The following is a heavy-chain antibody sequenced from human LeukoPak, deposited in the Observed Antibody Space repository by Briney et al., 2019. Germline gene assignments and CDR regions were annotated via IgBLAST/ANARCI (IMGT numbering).Heavy chain of an antibody. D-gene: IGHD2-2*02. CDR2: INPNSGGT. J-gene: IGHJ4*02. V-gene: IGHV1-2*04. CDR3: ARGAGQYCSSTSCYRAEFDY. CDR1: GYTFTGYY. Sequence: ASVKVSCKASGYTFTGYYMHWVRQAPGQGLEWMGWINPNSGGTNYAQKFQGWVTMTRDTSISTAYMELSRLRSDDTAVYYCARGAGQYCSSTSCYRAEFDYWGQGTLVTVSS.